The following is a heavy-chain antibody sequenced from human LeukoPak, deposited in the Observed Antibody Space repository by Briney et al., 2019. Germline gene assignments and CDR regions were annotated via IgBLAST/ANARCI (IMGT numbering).Heavy chain of an antibody. CDR3: ARRCRGDYGPWFDP. D-gene: IGHD4-17*01. CDR2: MSYSGRN. J-gene: IGHJ5*02. Sequence: SETLSLTCTVSGGSISNYYWTWLPQPPGKGLEWSGYMSYSGRNNQNPSLKSRVTISVDASKNQFSLTLRSVTAAATAVYYCARRCRGDYGPWFDPWGQEPLVPVSP. CDR1: GGSISNYY. V-gene: IGHV4-59*08.